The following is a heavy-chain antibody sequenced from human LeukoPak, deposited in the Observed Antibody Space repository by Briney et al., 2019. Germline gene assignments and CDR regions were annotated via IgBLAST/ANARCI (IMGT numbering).Heavy chain of an antibody. CDR2: IFYSGST. D-gene: IGHD3-22*01. V-gene: IGHV4-59*12. CDR3: AKSNGYGLIDI. J-gene: IGHJ3*02. Sequence: SETLSLTCTVSGGSISNYYWGWVRQPPGKALEWIGNIFYSGSTYYSPSLKSRVTISLDTPRNQFSLKLNSVTAADTAVYYCAKSNGYGLIDIWGQGTMVTVSS. CDR1: GGSISNYY.